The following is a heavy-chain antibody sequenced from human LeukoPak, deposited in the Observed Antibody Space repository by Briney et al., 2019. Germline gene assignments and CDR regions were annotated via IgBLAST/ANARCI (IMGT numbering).Heavy chain of an antibody. V-gene: IGHV3-21*01. D-gene: IGHD3-10*01. Sequence: PGGSLRLSCAASGFTFSSYSMNWVRQAPGKGLEWVSSISSSSSYIYYADSVEGRFTISRDNAKNSLYLQMNSLRAEDTAVYYCHGSGSYYYYYGMDVWGQGTTVTVSS. J-gene: IGHJ6*02. CDR1: GFTFSSYS. CDR3: HGSGSYYYYYGMDV. CDR2: ISSSSSYI.